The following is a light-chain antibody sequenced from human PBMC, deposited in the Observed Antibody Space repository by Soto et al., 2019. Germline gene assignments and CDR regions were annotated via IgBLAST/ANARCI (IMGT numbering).Light chain of an antibody. CDR2: EAS. CDR1: QTITYW. V-gene: IGKV1-5*01. J-gene: IGKJ3*01. Sequence: DIQMTQSPSTLSASVGDRVTITCRASQTITYWLAWYQHKPGKAPEVLISEASNLESGVPSRFSGSGSGTEVTLTISSLQPDDFATYYCQQYSSYPLSVGPGTKVDVK. CDR3: QQYSSYPLS.